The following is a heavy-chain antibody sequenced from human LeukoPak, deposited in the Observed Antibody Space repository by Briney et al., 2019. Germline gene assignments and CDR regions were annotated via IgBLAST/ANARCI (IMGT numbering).Heavy chain of an antibody. CDR3: ARGAAVPAAMRPLDY. Sequence: FRDYGLGWVRQAPGMGLEWIGEINHSGSTNYNPSLKSRVTISVDTSKNQFSLKLSSVTAADTAVYYCARGAAVPAAMRPLDYWGQGTTVTVSS. CDR1: FRDYG. D-gene: IGHD2-2*01. J-gene: IGHJ4*03. V-gene: IGHV4-34*01. CDR2: INHSGST.